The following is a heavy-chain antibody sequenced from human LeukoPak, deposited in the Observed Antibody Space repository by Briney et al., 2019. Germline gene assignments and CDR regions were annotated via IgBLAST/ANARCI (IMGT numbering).Heavy chain of an antibody. Sequence: QPGGSLTLSCAASGFTFSVYWMHWVRQVPGKGLVWVSRVNTDGRSTTYAGSVKGRFTISRDNAKNTLYLQLNSLRAEDTAVYYCAREYYFDSSYYYPVDYWGQGTLVTV. CDR3: AREYYFDSSYYYPVDY. V-gene: IGHV3-74*01. D-gene: IGHD3-22*01. CDR1: GFTFSVYW. CDR2: VNTDGRST. J-gene: IGHJ4*02.